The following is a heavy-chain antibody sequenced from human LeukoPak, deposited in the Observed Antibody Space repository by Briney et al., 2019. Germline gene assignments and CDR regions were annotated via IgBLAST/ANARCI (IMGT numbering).Heavy chain of an antibody. J-gene: IGHJ3*02. CDR2: MSYDGTSE. CDR3: ARGGEAVAHDAFDI. Sequence: GRSLRLSCAASGFTFSSYAIHWVRQAPGKGLEWVAVMSYDGTSEYYADSVKGRFTISRDNSKNTLYLQMHSLRAEDTAVYYCARGGEAVAHDAFDIWGQGTMVTVSS. V-gene: IGHV3-30-3*01. CDR1: GFTFSSYA. D-gene: IGHD6-19*01.